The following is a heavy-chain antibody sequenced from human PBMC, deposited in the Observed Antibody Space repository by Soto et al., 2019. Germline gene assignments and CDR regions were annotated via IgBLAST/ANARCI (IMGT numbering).Heavy chain of an antibody. J-gene: IGHJ6*02. V-gene: IGHV3-15*01. D-gene: IGHD4-17*01. CDR2: IKSKTDGGTT. CDR3: TTAVLDYGDYYYYGMDV. Sequence: GGSLRLSCAASGFTFSNAWMSWVRQAPGKGLEWVGRIKSKTDGGTTDYAAPVKGRFTISRDDSKNTLYLQMNSLKTEDTAVYYCTTAVLDYGDYYYYGMDVWGQGTTVTVSS. CDR1: GFTFSNAW.